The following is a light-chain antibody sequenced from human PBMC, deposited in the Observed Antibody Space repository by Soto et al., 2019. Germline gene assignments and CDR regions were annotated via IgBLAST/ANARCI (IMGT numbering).Light chain of an antibody. J-gene: IGKJ5*01. CDR2: RAS. V-gene: IGKV3-15*01. CDR1: QSVSAN. Sequence: EVLMTQSPDTLYVSPGERVTLSCRASQSVSANLAWYQQKPGQGPRLLVYRASTRTLGIPARFSGSESGTEFTLTISSLQSEDFAVYYCQQYNSWPITFGQGTRLEI. CDR3: QQYNSWPIT.